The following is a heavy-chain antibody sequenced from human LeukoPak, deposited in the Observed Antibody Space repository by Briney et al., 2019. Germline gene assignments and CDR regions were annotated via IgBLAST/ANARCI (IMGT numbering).Heavy chain of an antibody. CDR1: GYSFPNYW. Sequence: KNGESLKISCKGSGYSFPNYWIGWVRRMPGRGLEWMGIIYPGDSDTRYSPSFEGQVTMSVDKSIDTAYLQWSSLKASDTAMYYCALDWLHPGFDPWGQGTLVTVSS. J-gene: IGHJ5*02. CDR3: ALDWLHPGFDP. CDR2: IYPGDSDT. V-gene: IGHV5-51*01. D-gene: IGHD3/OR15-3a*01.